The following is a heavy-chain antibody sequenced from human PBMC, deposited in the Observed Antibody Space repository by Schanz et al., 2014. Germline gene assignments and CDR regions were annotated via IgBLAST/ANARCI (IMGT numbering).Heavy chain of an antibody. CDR2: FIVDSGNK. V-gene: IGHV3-23*01. Sequence: EVQLLESGGGLVRPGGSLRLSCAASGFTFSNYAMSWVRQAPGKGLEWVSGFIVDSGNKYYADSVKGRFTISRDNSKNTLYLQMNSLRADDTAVYFCARAHGNNWYGKGLDYWGQGTQVTVSS. J-gene: IGHJ4*02. CDR1: GFTFSNYA. D-gene: IGHD1-1*01. CDR3: ARAHGNNWYGKGLDY.